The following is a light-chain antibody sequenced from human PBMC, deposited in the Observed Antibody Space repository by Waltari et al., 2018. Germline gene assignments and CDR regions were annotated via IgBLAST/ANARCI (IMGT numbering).Light chain of an antibody. Sequence: DTVLTQSPDTLSLSPGERPTLSCRASQSVSNYLSWYQQKPGQAPRILIHGASNRATGIPARFSGSGSGTDFTLTISSLEPEDFAVYYCQQRSNWPLTFGGGTKVEIK. CDR2: GAS. V-gene: IGKV3-11*01. CDR3: QQRSNWPLT. J-gene: IGKJ4*01. CDR1: QSVSNY.